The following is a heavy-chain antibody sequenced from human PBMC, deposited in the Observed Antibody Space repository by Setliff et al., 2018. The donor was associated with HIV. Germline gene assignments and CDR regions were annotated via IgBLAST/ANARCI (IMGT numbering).Heavy chain of an antibody. D-gene: IGHD3-9*01. CDR3: AKDRVLYEILTWPPGALDI. Sequence: PGGSLRLSCAASGFTFSSYAMSWVRQAPGKGLEWVSTNSGSGHSTTYADSVKGRFTMSRDNSKNTLYLQMNSLRAEDTAVYYCAKDRVLYEILTWPPGALDIWGQGTMVTVPS. CDR2: NSGSGHST. V-gene: IGHV3-23*01. J-gene: IGHJ3*02. CDR1: GFTFSSYA.